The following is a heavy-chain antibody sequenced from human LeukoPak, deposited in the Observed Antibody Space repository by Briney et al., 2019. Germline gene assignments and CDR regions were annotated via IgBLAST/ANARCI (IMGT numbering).Heavy chain of an antibody. CDR2: INHSGST. CDR3: ARGLRNWFDP. CDR1: GGSFSGYY. J-gene: IGHJ5*02. D-gene: IGHD3-3*01. Sequence: SETLSLTCTVYGGSFSGYYWSWIRQPPGKGLEWIGEINHSGSTNYNPSLKSRVTISVDTSKNQLSLKLRSVTAADTAVYYCARGLRNWFDPWGQGTLVTVSS. V-gene: IGHV4-34*01.